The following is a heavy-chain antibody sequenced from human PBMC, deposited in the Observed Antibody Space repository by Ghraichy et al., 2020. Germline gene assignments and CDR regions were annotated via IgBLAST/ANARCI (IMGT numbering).Heavy chain of an antibody. CDR2: IYYSGST. V-gene: IGHV4-59*01. D-gene: IGHD6-13*01. J-gene: IGHJ4*02. Sequence: SETLSLTCTVSGGSISSYYWSWIRQPPGKGREWIGYIYYSGSTNYNPSLKSRVTISVDTSKNQFSLKLSSVTAADTAVYYCARHIAAVDYWGQGTLVTVSS. CDR1: GGSISSYY. CDR3: ARHIAAVDY.